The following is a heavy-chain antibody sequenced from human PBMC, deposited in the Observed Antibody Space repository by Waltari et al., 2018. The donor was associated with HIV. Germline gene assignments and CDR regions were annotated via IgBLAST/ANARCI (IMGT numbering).Heavy chain of an antibody. J-gene: IGHJ4*02. CDR2: ISGSGGST. Sequence: EVQLVESVGGLVQPGGSLRLSCTDSGCTFITYSFILVRQAPGKGLEWVSAISGSGGSTYYTDSVKGRFTISRDNSKNTLYLQMNSLRAEDTAVYYCAKDDSTGSSGYYPFHYWGQGTLITVSS. CDR1: GCTFITYS. V-gene: IGHV3-23*04. CDR3: AKDDSTGSSGYYPFHY. D-gene: IGHD3-22*01.